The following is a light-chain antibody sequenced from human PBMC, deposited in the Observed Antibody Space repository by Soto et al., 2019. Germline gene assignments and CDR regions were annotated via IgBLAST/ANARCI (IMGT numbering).Light chain of an antibody. J-gene: IGKJ5*01. CDR3: QQRSDWPQIT. CDR2: DTS. V-gene: IGKV3-11*01. CDR1: QSVSRD. Sequence: EIVLTRSPATLSLSPGERATLSCRASQSVSRDLAWYQQTPGQAPRLLIYDTSNRATGIPARFSGSGSGTDFTLIISSLEPEDFALYFCQQRSDWPQITFGQGTRLEIK.